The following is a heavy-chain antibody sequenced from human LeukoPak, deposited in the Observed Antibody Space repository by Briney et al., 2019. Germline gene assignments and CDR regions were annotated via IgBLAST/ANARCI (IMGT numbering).Heavy chain of an antibody. D-gene: IGHD2-15*01. CDR3: ARVGYCSGGSCYDY. V-gene: IGHV4-30-4*08. J-gene: IGHJ4*02. CDR1: GGSISSGDYY. Sequence: KTSETLSLTCTVSGGSISSGDYYWSWIRQPPGKGLEWIGYIYYSGSTYYNPSLKSRVTISVDTSKNQFSLKLSSVTAADTAVYYCARVGYCSGGSCYDYWGQGTLVTVPS. CDR2: IYYSGST.